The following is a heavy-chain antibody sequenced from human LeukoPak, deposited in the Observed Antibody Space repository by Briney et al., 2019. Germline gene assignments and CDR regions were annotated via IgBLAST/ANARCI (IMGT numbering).Heavy chain of an antibody. Sequence: GGSLRLSCAASGFTFSSYAMHWVRQAPGKGLEWVSVISYDGSNKYYADSVKGRFTISRDNSKNTLYLQMNSLRAEDTAVYYCARTLVVVMSYGMDVWGQGTTVTVSS. D-gene: IGHD3-22*01. V-gene: IGHV3-30-3*01. CDR3: ARTLVVVMSYGMDV. CDR1: GFTFSSYA. J-gene: IGHJ6*02. CDR2: ISYDGSNK.